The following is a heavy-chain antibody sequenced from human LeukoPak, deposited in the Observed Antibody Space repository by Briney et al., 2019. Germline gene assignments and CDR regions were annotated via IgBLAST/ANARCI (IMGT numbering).Heavy chain of an antibody. D-gene: IGHD6-13*01. J-gene: IGHJ3*02. CDR2: IYTSGST. CDR1: GGSISSYY. CDR3: ARDQARYSSSWYDAFDT. Sequence: PSETLSLTCTVSGGSISSYYWSWIRQPAGKGLEWIGRIYTSGSTNYNPSLKSRVTMSVDTSKNQFSLKLSSVTAADTAVYYCARDQARYSSSWYDAFDTWGQGTMVTVSS. V-gene: IGHV4-4*07.